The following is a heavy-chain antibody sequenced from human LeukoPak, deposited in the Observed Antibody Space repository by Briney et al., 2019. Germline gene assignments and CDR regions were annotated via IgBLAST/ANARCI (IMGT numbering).Heavy chain of an antibody. CDR3: AREDILTGYIGY. CDR2: IIAIFGTA. D-gene: IGHD3-9*01. V-gene: IGHV1-69*13. J-gene: IGHJ4*02. CDR1: GGTFSSYA. Sequence: ASVKASCKASGGTFSSYAISWVRQAPGQGLEWMGGIIAIFGTANYAQQFQGRVTITADESTSTAYMELSSLRSEDTAVYYCAREDILTGYIGYWGQGTLVTVSS.